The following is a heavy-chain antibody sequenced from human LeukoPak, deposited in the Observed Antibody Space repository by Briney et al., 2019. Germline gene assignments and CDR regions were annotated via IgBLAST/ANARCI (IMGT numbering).Heavy chain of an antibody. CDR3: ARVGGSSSLNYYYYYMDV. CDR1: GGSISSHY. D-gene: IGHD6-6*01. CDR2: IYYSGST. Sequence: SETLSLTCTVSGGSISSHYWSWIRQPPGKGLEWIGNIYYSGSTNYNPSLKSRATISVDTSKNQFSLKLSSVTAADTAVYYCARVGGSSSLNYYYYYMDVWGKGTTVTVSS. J-gene: IGHJ6*03. V-gene: IGHV4-59*11.